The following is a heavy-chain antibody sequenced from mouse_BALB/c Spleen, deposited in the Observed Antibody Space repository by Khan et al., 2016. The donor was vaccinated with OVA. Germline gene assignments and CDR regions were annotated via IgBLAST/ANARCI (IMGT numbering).Heavy chain of an antibody. CDR1: GFTFSDYY. J-gene: IGHJ4*01. Sequence: EVELVESGGGLVQPGGSLKLSCATSGFTFSDYYMYWVRQTPEKRLEWVAYISNGGGSTYYPDTVKGRFTISRDNAKHTLDLQMSRLKSEDTAMYYCARQLYGAMDHWGQGTSVTVSS. V-gene: IGHV5-12*02. CDR3: ARQLYGAMDH. CDR2: ISNGGGST. D-gene: IGHD2-12*01.